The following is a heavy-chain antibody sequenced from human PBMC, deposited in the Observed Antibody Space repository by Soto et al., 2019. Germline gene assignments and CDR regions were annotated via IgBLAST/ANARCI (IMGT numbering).Heavy chain of an antibody. V-gene: IGHV1-69*02. Sequence: QVQLVQSGAEVKRPGSSVKVSCQTSGGTFRTYTINWVRQAPGQGLEWMGRIIPILDVANYAQKFQGRVTRTADKSTSTAQMELRSLRSEDTAVYYCARSXXXXXXXXXXXXXXXDPXGQGTLVTVSS. CDR1: GGTFRTYT. J-gene: IGHJ5*02. CDR3: ARSXXXXXXXXXXXXXXXDP. CDR2: IIPILDVA.